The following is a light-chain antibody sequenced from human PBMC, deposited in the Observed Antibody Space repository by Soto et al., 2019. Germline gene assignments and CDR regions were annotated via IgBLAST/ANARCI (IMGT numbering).Light chain of an antibody. J-gene: IGKJ3*01. CDR2: GAS. CDR1: QSVSSSY. V-gene: IGKV3-20*01. CDR3: QQYCSSPLFT. Sequence: EIVLTQSPGTLSLSPGERATLSCRASQSVSSSYLAWYQQKPGQAPRLLIYGASSRATVIPDRFRGIGSGTDFTLTISILEPEDFAVYYCQQYCSSPLFTFGPGTKVDIK.